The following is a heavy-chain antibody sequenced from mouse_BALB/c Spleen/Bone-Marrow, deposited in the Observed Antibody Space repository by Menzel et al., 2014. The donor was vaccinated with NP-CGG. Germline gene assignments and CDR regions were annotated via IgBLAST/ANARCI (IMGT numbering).Heavy chain of an antibody. V-gene: IGHV1S81*02. CDR1: GYTFTSYY. J-gene: IGHJ3*01. Sequence: QVQLQQSGAELVKPGASVKLSCKASGYTFTSYYMYWVKQRPGQGFEWIGEINPSNGGTNFNEKFKSKATLTVAKSSTTDYMQLSSLTSEDSAVYYCTREGDSPFAYWGQGTLVTVSA. CDR2: INPSNGGT. D-gene: IGHD2-13*01. CDR3: TREGDSPFAY.